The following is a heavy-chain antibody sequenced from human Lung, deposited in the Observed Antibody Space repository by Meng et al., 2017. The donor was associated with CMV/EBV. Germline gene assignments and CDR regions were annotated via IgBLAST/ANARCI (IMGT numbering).Heavy chain of an antibody. Sequence: SETLSLXCAVYGGSFSGYYWSWIRQPPGKGLEWIGEINHSGSTNYNPSLKSRVTISVDTSKNQFSLKLSSVTAADTAVYYCARLGYCSSTGCYPGNYYYGMDVWGQGTTVTVSS. CDR3: ARLGYCSSTGCYPGNYYYGMDV. J-gene: IGHJ6*01. V-gene: IGHV4-34*01. D-gene: IGHD2-2*01. CDR1: GGSFSGYY. CDR2: INHSGST.